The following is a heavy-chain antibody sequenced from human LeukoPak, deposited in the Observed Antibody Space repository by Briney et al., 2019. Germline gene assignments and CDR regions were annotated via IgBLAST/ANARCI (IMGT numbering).Heavy chain of an antibody. V-gene: IGHV1-2*02. Sequence: GASVRVSCKASGYTFTGYYMHWVRQAPGQGLEWMGWINPNSGGTNYAQKFQGRVTMTRDTSISTAYMEVSRLTSDDTAVFYCAREGSGYPYWGQGTLVTVSS. CDR3: AREGSGYPY. D-gene: IGHD5-12*01. J-gene: IGHJ4*02. CDR2: INPNSGGT. CDR1: GYTFTGYY.